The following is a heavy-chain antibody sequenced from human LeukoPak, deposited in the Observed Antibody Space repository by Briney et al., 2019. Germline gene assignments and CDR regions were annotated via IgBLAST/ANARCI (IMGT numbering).Heavy chain of an antibody. J-gene: IGHJ3*02. CDR3: ARIPHYVWGSYRRDAFDI. Sequence: SETLSLTCTVSGGSITSSRYYWGWIRQPPGKGLEWIGSIYYSGSTYYNPSLKSRVAISVDTSKNQFSLKLSSVTAADTAVYYCARIPHYVWGSYRRDAFDIWGQGTTVTVSS. CDR2: IYYSGST. V-gene: IGHV4-39*01. D-gene: IGHD3-16*02. CDR1: GGSITSSRYY.